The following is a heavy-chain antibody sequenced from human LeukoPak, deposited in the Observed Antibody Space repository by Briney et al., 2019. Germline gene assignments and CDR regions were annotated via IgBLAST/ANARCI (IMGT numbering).Heavy chain of an antibody. J-gene: IGHJ6*03. CDR2: IYYSRDT. CDR1: GGSISSSSYY. CDR3: YMGV. D-gene: IGHD6-19*01. V-gene: IGHV4-39*01. Sequence: SETLSLTCTVSGGSISSSSYYWGWIRQPPGKGLEWIGSIYYSRDTYYNPSLKSRRVTISVDTSKNQFSLRLSSDCARHQWHYYYYMGVWGKGSTVTVSS.